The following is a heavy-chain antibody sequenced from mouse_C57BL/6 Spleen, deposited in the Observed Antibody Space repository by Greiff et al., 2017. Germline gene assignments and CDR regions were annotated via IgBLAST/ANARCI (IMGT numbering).Heavy chain of an antibody. D-gene: IGHD2-9*01. CDR3: ARSTYYGYDGYFDV. Sequence: QVQLQQSGAELVRPGTSVKVSCKASGYAFTNYLIEWVKQRPGQGLEWIGVLNPGRGGTNYNEKFKGKATLTADKSSSTAYMQLSSLTSEDSAVYFCARSTYYGYDGYFDVWGTGTTVTVSS. J-gene: IGHJ1*03. CDR2: LNPGRGGT. V-gene: IGHV1-54*01. CDR1: GYAFTNYL.